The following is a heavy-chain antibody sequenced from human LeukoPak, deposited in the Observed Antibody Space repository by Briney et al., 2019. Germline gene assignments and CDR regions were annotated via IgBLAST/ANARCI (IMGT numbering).Heavy chain of an antibody. CDR2: IIPIFGTA. Sequence: GASVKVSCKASRGTFSSYAISWVRQAPGQGLEWMGRIIPIFGTANYAQKFQGRVTITADESTSTAYMELSSLRSEDTAVYYCARGGGYCSGGSCYFNYPFDYWGQGTLVTVSS. V-gene: IGHV1-69*13. D-gene: IGHD2-15*01. CDR3: ARGGGYCSGGSCYFNYPFDY. J-gene: IGHJ4*02. CDR1: RGTFSSYA.